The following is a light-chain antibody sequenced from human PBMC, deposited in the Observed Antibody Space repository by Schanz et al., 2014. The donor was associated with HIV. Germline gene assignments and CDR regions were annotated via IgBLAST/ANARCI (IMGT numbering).Light chain of an antibody. Sequence: DIQMTQSPSAMSASVGDRVTITCRASQGISGSLAWFQQRPGKVPKSLIYAASSLQSGVPSKFSGSGSGTDFTLTISSLQPEDFATYYCQQYNSYPWTFGQGTKVEIK. CDR3: QQYNSYPWT. CDR2: AAS. CDR1: QGISGS. J-gene: IGKJ1*01. V-gene: IGKV1-16*02.